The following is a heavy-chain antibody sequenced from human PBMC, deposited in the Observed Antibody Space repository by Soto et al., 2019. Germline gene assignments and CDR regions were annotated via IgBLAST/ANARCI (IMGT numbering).Heavy chain of an antibody. J-gene: IGHJ4*02. V-gene: IGHV3-21*01. CDR2: ISATGTYT. Sequence: EVQLVESGGGLVEPGGSLRLSCATSGFTFSTCSMNWVRQAPGKGLEWVSSISATGTYTFYADSLKGRFTISRDDARNALLLQMNSMRGEDTAPDYCTTEYKSRQDFIHWGQGALVTVSS. CDR1: GFTFSTCS. CDR3: TTEYKSRQDFIH. D-gene: IGHD6-6*01.